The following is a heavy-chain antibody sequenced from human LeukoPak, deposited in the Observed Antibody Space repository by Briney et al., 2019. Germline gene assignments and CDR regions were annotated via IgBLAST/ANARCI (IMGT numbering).Heavy chain of an antibody. J-gene: IGHJ3*02. V-gene: IGHV3-48*04. Sequence: GGSLRLSCAASGFTFTSSNMNWVRQAPGKGLEWVSYISSSSSTIYYADSVKGRFTISRDNAKNSLYLQMNSLRAEDTAVYYCARGSYSYAFDIWGQGTMVTVSS. CDR2: ISSSSSTI. CDR3: ARGSYSYAFDI. D-gene: IGHD5-18*01. CDR1: GFTFTSSN.